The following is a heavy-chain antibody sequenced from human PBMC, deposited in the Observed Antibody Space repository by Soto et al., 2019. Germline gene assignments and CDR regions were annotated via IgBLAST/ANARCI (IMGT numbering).Heavy chain of an antibody. V-gene: IGHV4-4*02. CDR3: AGSTSYRLDY. D-gene: IGHD3-16*02. CDR2: VFHSGST. Sequence: QVQLQESGPGLVKPSGTLSLICAVSGGSISSNWWSWVRQPPGGGLEWIGEVFHSGSTYYNPSLERRVTMAVDISKRQLSLKLGSVTAADTALYYCAGSTSYRLDYWGQGTLVTVSS. J-gene: IGHJ4*02. CDR1: GGSISSNW.